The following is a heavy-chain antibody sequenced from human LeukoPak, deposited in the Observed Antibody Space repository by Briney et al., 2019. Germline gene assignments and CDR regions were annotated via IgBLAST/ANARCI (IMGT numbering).Heavy chain of an antibody. CDR1: GGSISSNSYY. CDR2: IYYSGST. Sequence: SETLSLTCTVSGGSISSNSYYWGWIRQPPGKGLEWIGSIYYSGSTYYNPSLKSRVTISVDTSKNQFSLKLSSVTAADTAVYYCARSRMTTVVTPYFDYWGQGTLVTVSS. J-gene: IGHJ4*02. CDR3: ARSRMTTVVTPYFDY. D-gene: IGHD4-23*01. V-gene: IGHV4-39*07.